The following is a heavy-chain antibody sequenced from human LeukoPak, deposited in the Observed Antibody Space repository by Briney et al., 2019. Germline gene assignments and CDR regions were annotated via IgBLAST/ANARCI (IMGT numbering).Heavy chain of an antibody. CDR1: GCTFSSYS. CDR2: IKQDGSEK. V-gene: IGHV3-7*01. Sequence: GWSLRLSCAASGCTFSSYSKNFLRQAPGKALEWVANIKQDGSEKYYVDSVKGRFTISRDNAKNSLYLQMNSLSAEDTAVYYCARSLTPSFDYWGQGTLVTVSS. CDR3: ARSLTPSFDY. J-gene: IGHJ4*02.